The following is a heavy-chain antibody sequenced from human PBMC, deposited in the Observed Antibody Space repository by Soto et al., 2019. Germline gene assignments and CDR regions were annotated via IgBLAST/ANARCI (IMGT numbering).Heavy chain of an antibody. CDR2: IKQDGSEK. D-gene: IGHD2-2*01. CDR3: ARRRVPAARSPFDY. CDR1: GFTFSSYW. Sequence: GGSVRLSCAASGFTFSSYWMSWVRQAPGKGLEWVANIKQDGSEKYYVDSVKGRFTISRDNAKNSLYLQMNSLRAEDTAVYYCARRRVPAARSPFDYWGQGTLVTVSS. J-gene: IGHJ4*02. V-gene: IGHV3-7*01.